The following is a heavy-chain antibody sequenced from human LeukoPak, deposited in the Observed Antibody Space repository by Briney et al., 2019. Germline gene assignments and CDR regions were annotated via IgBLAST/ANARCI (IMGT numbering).Heavy chain of an antibody. CDR1: GYTFTSYD. CDR3: ARAGGYSSSWFYYYYGMDV. V-gene: IGHV1-8*01. Sequence: GASVKVSCKASGYTFTSYDINWVRQATGQGLEWMGWMNPNSGNTGYAQKFQGRVTMTRNTSISTAYMELSSVGSEDTAVYYCARAGGYSSSWFYYYYGMDVWGQGTTVTVSS. J-gene: IGHJ6*02. CDR2: MNPNSGNT. D-gene: IGHD6-13*01.